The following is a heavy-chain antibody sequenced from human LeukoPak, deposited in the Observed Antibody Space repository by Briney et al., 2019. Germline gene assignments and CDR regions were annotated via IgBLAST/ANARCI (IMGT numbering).Heavy chain of an antibody. D-gene: IGHD3-10*01. Sequence: GGSLRLSCAASGFTFSSYAMDWVRQAPGKGLEWISVISGNGGSIYYADSVKGRFTISRDNSKNTLYLQMNSLRAEDTAAYYCARGSSITLVRGVVINNWFDPWGQGTLVTVSS. V-gene: IGHV3-23*01. J-gene: IGHJ5*02. CDR1: GFTFSSYA. CDR3: ARGSSITLVRGVVINNWFDP. CDR2: ISGNGGSI.